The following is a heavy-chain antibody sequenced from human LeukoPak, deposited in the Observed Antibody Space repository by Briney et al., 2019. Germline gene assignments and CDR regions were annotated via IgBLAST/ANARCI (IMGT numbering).Heavy chain of an antibody. V-gene: IGHV3-23*01. J-gene: IGHJ4*02. CDR3: ARDPNWGSGY. D-gene: IGHD7-27*01. Sequence: GGSLRLSCVASDFTFSSYTMIWVRQAPGKALEWVSVIGTRGDGIHYADSVKGRYTISRDDSKNTLYLQMNSLRAEDTAVYYCARDPNWGSGYWGQGTLVTVSS. CDR2: IGTRGDGI. CDR1: DFTFSSYT.